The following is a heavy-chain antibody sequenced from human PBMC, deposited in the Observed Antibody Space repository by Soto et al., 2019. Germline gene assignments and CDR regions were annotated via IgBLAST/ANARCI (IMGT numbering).Heavy chain of an antibody. CDR3: AKDSGYHDYPDY. CDR1: GFTFGNYA. CDR2: ISGSGGKT. D-gene: IGHD6-25*01. Sequence: PGGSLRLSCAASGFTFGNYAMSWVRQAPGKGLEWVSDISGSGGKTNYADSVKGRFTILRDNSKNTLYLQINSLRVDDTAIYYCAKDSGYHDYPDYWGQGTLVTSPQ. V-gene: IGHV3-23*01. J-gene: IGHJ4*02.